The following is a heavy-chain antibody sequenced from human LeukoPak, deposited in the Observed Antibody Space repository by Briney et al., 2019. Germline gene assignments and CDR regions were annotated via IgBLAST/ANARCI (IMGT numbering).Heavy chain of an antibody. CDR2: IYYSGST. CDR3: ARALGYYDSSGYFPPNYYYGMDV. D-gene: IGHD3-22*01. CDR1: GGSISSSSYY. V-gene: IGHV4-39*07. Sequence: SETLSLTCTVSGGSISSSSYYWGWIRHPPRKGLEWIGSIYYSGSTYYNPSLKSRVTISVDTSKNQFSLKLSSVTAADTAVYYCARALGYYDSSGYFPPNYYYGMDVWGQGTTVTVSS. J-gene: IGHJ6*02.